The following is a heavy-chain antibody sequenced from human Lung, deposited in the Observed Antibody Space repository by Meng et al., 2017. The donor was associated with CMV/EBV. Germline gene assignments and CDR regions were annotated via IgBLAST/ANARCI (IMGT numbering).Heavy chain of an antibody. CDR1: GVSISINTYF. D-gene: IGHD3-3*01. CDR3: ARIFPSDYYKYDMDV. Sequence: SETLSLTCTVSGVSISINTYFWDWIRQPPGKGLEWIGSISYGGSTYYNSSLKSRVRISLDTSKSQLTLKLSSVTAADTAVYYCARIFPSDYYKYDMDVWGQGTTVXVSS. J-gene: IGHJ6*02. V-gene: IGHV4-39*06. CDR2: ISYGGST.